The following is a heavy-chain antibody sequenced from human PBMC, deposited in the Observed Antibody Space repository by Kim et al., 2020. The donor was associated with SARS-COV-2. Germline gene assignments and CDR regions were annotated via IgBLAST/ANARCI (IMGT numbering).Heavy chain of an antibody. D-gene: IGHD1-26*01. CDR3: ARIGRWELHYFDY. CDR1: GFTFSSYA. Sequence: GGSLRLSCAASGFTFSSYAMHWVRQAPGKGLEWVAVISYDGSNKYYADSVKGRFTISRDNSKNTLYLQMNSLRAEYTAVYYCARIGRWELHYFDYWGQGT. V-gene: IGHV3-30*04. J-gene: IGHJ4*02. CDR2: ISYDGSNK.